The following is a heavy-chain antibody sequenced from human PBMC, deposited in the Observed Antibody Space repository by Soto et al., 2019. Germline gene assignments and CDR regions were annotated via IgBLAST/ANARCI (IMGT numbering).Heavy chain of an antibody. D-gene: IGHD3-16*01. J-gene: IGHJ3*02. Sequence: SETLSLTCTVSGASVNDYYWNWVRQPLGKGLEWIGFIHYTGSRIFNPSLQSRVTMSVDVSQNQFSLRLTSVTAAATAIYYCTRWGQPAVKAFDIWGQGTTVTFSS. CDR3: TRWGQPAVKAFDI. V-gene: IGHV4-59*02. CDR2: IHYTGSR. CDR1: GASVNDYY.